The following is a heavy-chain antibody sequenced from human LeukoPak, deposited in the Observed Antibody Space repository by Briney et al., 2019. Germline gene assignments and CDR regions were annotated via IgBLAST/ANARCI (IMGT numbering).Heavy chain of an antibody. CDR2: FDPEDGET. Sequence: ASVKVSCKVSGYTLTELSMHWVRQAPGKGLEWMGGFDPEDGETIYAQKFQGRVTMTEDTSTDTAYMELSSLRSEDTAVYYCATGNLYSSSWYAHYYYYMDVWGKGTTVTVSS. D-gene: IGHD6-13*01. CDR1: GYTLTELS. CDR3: ATGNLYSSSWYAHYYYYMDV. J-gene: IGHJ6*03. V-gene: IGHV1-24*01.